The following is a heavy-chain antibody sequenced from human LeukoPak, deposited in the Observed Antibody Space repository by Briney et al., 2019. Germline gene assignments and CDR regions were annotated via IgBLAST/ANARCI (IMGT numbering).Heavy chain of an antibody. CDR3: ARAGGYYYDSSGYPFDY. Sequence: ASVKVSRKASGYTFTGYYMHWVRQAPGQGLEWMGWINPNSGGTNYAQKFQGRVTMTRDTSISTAYMELSRLRSDDTAVYYCARAGGYYYDSSGYPFDYWGQGTLVTVSS. CDR1: GYTFTGYY. CDR2: INPNSGGT. D-gene: IGHD3-22*01. V-gene: IGHV1-2*02. J-gene: IGHJ4*02.